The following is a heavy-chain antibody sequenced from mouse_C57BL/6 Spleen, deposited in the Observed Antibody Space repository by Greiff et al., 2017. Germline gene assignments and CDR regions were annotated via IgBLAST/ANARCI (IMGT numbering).Heavy chain of an antibody. CDR3: TGGEAD. CDR2: IRLKSDNYAT. V-gene: IGHV6-3*01. CDR1: GFTFSNYW. Sequence: EVLLVESGGGLVQPGGSMKLSCVASGFTFSNYWMNWVRQSPEKGLEWVAQIRLKSDNYATHYAESVKGRFTISRDDSKSRVYLQMSNLRAEDTGIYDCTGGEADWGQGTLVTVSA. J-gene: IGHJ3*01.